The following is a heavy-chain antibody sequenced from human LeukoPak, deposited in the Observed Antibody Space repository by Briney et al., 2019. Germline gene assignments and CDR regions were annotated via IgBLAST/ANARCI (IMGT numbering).Heavy chain of an antibody. CDR1: GYTFTSYD. D-gene: IGHD3-9*01. CDR3: ARGPSYYDILTGWYYFDY. CDR2: MNPNSGNT. J-gene: IGHJ4*02. Sequence: ASVNVSCKASGYTFTSYDINWVRQATGQGLEWMGWMNPNSGNTGYAQKFQGRVTMTRNTSISTAYMELSSLRSEDTAVYYCARGPSYYDILTGWYYFDYWGQGTLVTVSS. V-gene: IGHV1-8*01.